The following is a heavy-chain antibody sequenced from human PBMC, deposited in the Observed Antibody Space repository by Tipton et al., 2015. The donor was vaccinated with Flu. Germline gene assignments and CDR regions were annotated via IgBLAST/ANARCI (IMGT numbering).Heavy chain of an antibody. D-gene: IGHD3-10*01. J-gene: IGHJ4*02. CDR2: IYHSGST. CDR1: GYSIRSSYY. V-gene: IGHV4-38-2*01. CDR3: ATTTYYYGSGSHDY. Sequence: TLSLTCSVSGYSIRSSYYWGWVRRPPGKGLEWIGTIYHSGSTYYNPSLKSRVTISVDTSKNQFSLKLSSVTAADTAVYYCATTTYYYGSGSHDYWGQGTLVTVSS.